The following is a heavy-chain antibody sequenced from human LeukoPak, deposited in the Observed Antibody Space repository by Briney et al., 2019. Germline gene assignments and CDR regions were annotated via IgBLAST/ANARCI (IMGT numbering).Heavy chain of an antibody. V-gene: IGHV3-21*01. Sequence: PGGSLRLSCAASGFTFSNYWMGWVRQAPGKGLEWVSSISSGGSYISYADSVKGRFTVSRDNAKDSLFLQMRSLRDEDTAVYYCARGPALYCTSSSCLDGVDWGQGTLVSVSS. J-gene: IGHJ4*02. D-gene: IGHD2-2*01. CDR3: ARGPALYCTSSSCLDGVD. CDR2: ISSGGSYI. CDR1: GFTFSNYW.